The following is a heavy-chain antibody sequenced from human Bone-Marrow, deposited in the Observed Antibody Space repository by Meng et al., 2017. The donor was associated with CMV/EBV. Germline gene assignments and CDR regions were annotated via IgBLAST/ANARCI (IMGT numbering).Heavy chain of an antibody. Sequence: HVQRGGFGGRVVQPGMALRLSCGASGFTFSSYARHWVRQAPGKGLEWVAVISYDGSNKYYVDSVKGRFTISRDNSKNTLYLQMNSLRAEDTAVYYCARDYYHNWGQGTLVTVSS. CDR3: ARDYYHN. J-gene: IGHJ4*02. CDR1: GFTFSSYA. V-gene: IGHV3-30-3*01. CDR2: ISYDGSNK. D-gene: IGHD3-9*01.